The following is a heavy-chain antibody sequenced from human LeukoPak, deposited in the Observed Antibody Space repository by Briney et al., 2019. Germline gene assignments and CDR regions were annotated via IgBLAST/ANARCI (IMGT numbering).Heavy chain of an antibody. CDR3: ARPSRATYYYDSSGSRWAFDI. Sequence: PSETLSLTCAVYGGSFSGYYWSWIRQPPGKGLEWIGEINHSGSTNYNPSLKSRATISVDTSKNQFSLKLSSVTAADTAVYYCARPSRATYYYDSSGSRWAFDIWGQGTMVTVSS. D-gene: IGHD3-22*01. CDR1: GGSFSGYY. CDR2: INHSGST. J-gene: IGHJ3*02. V-gene: IGHV4-34*01.